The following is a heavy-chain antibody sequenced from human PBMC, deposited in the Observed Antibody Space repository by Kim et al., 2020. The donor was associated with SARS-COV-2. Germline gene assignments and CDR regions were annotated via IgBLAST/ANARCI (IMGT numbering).Heavy chain of an antibody. CDR3: ARHVLFHTFDY. CDR2: FYYSGST. Sequence: SETLSLTCTVSGGSISSNYWSWIRQPPGKGLEWIGYFYYSGSTNYNPSLKSRVTISVDTSKNQFSLKLSSVTAADTAVYYCARHVLFHTFDYWGQGTLVT. V-gene: IGHV4-59*08. J-gene: IGHJ4*02. D-gene: IGHD3-16*01. CDR1: GGSISSNY.